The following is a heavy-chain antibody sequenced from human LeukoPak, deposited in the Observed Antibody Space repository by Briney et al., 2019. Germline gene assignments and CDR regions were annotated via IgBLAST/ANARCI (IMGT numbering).Heavy chain of an antibody. CDR2: ISGSGDNT. V-gene: IGHV3-23*01. D-gene: IGHD3-22*01. Sequence: GGSLRLSCAASGFTFSSYAMSWVRQAPGKGLEWVSGISGSGDNTYYADSVKGRFTIPRDNSKNTLYAQVNSLGTEDTAAYYCAKGSYYDSSGSFYFDYWGQGTLVTVSS. CDR3: AKGSYYDSSGSFYFDY. CDR1: GFTFSSYA. J-gene: IGHJ4*02.